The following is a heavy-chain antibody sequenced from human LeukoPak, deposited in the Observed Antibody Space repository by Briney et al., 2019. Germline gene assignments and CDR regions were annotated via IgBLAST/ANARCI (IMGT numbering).Heavy chain of an antibody. J-gene: IGHJ5*02. CDR1: GFTFSSYA. CDR3: ARQGDYYDSSGYYYWFDP. D-gene: IGHD3-22*01. V-gene: IGHV3-30*04. Sequence: GGSLRLSCAASGFTFSSYAMYWVRQAPGKGLEWVAVISYDGSNKYYADSVKGRFTISRDNSKNTLYLQMNSLRAEDTAVYYCARQGDYYDSSGYYYWFDPWGQGTLVTVSS. CDR2: ISYDGSNK.